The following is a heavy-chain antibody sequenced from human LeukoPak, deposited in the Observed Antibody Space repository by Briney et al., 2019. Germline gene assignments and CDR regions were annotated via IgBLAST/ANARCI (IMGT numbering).Heavy chain of an antibody. CDR3: ARDPYWSSGYYNYFDY. D-gene: IGHD3-22*01. V-gene: IGHV3-21*01. CDR1: SGSFSGFY. CDR2: ISSSSSYI. Sequence: PSETLSLTYAVYSGSFSGFYWSSFRQVPLNWLQLVSSISSSSSYIYYADSVKGRFTISRDNAKNSLYLQMNSLRAEDTAVYYCARDPYWSSGYYNYFDYWGQGTLVTVSS. J-gene: IGHJ4*02.